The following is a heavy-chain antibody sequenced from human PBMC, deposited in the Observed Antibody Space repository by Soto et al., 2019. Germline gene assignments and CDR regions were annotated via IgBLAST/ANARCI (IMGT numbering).Heavy chain of an antibody. CDR3: ARGIAAAGNSYWFDP. CDR1: GYTFTGYY. J-gene: IGHJ5*02. V-gene: IGHV1-2*04. D-gene: IGHD6-13*01. Sequence: ASVKVSCKASGYTFTGYYIHWVRQAPGQGLEWMGWINPNSGGTNYAQKFQGWVTMTRDTSISTAYMELSRLRSDDTAVYYCARGIAAAGNSYWFDPWGQGPMMTVYS. CDR2: INPNSGGT.